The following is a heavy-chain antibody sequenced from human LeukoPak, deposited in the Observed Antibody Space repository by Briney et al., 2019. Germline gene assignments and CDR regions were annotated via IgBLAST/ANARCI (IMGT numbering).Heavy chain of an antibody. Sequence: PSETLSVTCTVSGGSISSDCWSWIRQPPGKGLEWIGYIYYSGSTNYNPSLESRVTISVDTSKNQFSLKLSSVTAADTAVYYCARGPGTYYNDFDYWGQGTLVTVSS. CDR1: GGSISSDC. J-gene: IGHJ4*02. V-gene: IGHV4-59*01. CDR3: ARGPGTYYNDFDY. CDR2: IYYSGST. D-gene: IGHD3-10*01.